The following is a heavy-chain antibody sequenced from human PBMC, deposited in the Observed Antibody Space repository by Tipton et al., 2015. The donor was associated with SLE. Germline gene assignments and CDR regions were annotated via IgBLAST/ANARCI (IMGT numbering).Heavy chain of an antibody. D-gene: IGHD5-12*01. Sequence: GLVKPSQTLSLTCAISGDSVSSNSFDWSWIRQSPSRGLEWLGRTRYRSKWYNDYAVSVKSRISINQDTSKNQFSLQLNSVTPEDTAVYYCVRGYHYAFDNWGQGTMVTVSS. CDR1: GDSVSSNSFD. J-gene: IGHJ3*02. V-gene: IGHV6-1*01. CDR3: VRGYHYAFDN. CDR2: TRYRSKWYN.